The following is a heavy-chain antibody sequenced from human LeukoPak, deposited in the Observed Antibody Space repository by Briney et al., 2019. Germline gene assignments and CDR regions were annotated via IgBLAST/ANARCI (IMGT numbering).Heavy chain of an antibody. Sequence: SETLSLTCTVSGGSISSYYWSWIRQPPGKGLEWIGYIYYSGSTNYHPSLKSRVTISVDTSKNQFSLKLSSVTAADTAVYYCARHVGYSYGSPPYFDYWGQGTLVTVSS. CDR3: ARHVGYSYGSPPYFDY. CDR1: GGSISSYY. V-gene: IGHV4-59*08. D-gene: IGHD5-18*01. CDR2: IYYSGST. J-gene: IGHJ4*02.